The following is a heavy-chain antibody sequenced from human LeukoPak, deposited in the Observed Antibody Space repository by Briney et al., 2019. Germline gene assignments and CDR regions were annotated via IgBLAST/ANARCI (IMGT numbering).Heavy chain of an antibody. CDR3: ARVIAGSGSYYFDY. Sequence: PGGSLRLSCAASGFTFSSNYMSWVRQAPGKGLEWVSVIYSGGSTYYADSVKGRFTISRDNSKNTLYLQMNSLRAEDTAVYYCARVIAGSGSYYFDYWGQGTLVTVSS. J-gene: IGHJ4*02. CDR2: IYSGGST. D-gene: IGHD3-10*01. CDR1: GFTFSSNY. V-gene: IGHV3-53*01.